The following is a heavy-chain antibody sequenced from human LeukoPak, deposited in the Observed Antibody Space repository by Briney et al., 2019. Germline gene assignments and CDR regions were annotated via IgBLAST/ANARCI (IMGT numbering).Heavy chain of an antibody. Sequence: PSETLSLTCSVSGGSINSYYWSWIRQPPGKGLEWIGNIYYTGSTNYNPSLQSRVTMSVDTSKNQFSLKLSSVTAADTAVYYCARGICSGGSCYFGISGDWFDPWGQGTLVTVSS. CDR2: IYYTGST. CDR3: ARGICSGGSCYFGISGDWFDP. D-gene: IGHD2-15*01. CDR1: GGSINSYY. V-gene: IGHV4-59*08. J-gene: IGHJ5*02.